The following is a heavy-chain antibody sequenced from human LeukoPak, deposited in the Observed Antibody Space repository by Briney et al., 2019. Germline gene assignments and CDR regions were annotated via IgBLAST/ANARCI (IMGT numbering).Heavy chain of an antibody. J-gene: IGHJ4*02. Sequence: GSLRLSCAASGFTFSSYGMHWVRQAPGKGLEWVAFIRYDGSNKYYADSVKGRFTISRDNSKNTLYLQMNSLRAEDTAVYYCAKVRVRGVIRGNYFDYWGQGTLVTVSS. V-gene: IGHV3-30*02. CDR3: AKVRVRGVIRGNYFDY. D-gene: IGHD3-10*01. CDR1: GFTFSSYG. CDR2: IRYDGSNK.